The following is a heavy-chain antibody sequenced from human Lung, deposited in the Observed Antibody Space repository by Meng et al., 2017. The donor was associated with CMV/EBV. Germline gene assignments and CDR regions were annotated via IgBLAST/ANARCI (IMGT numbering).Heavy chain of an antibody. Sequence: XSXRLSCAASGFTFSSYWMHWVRQAPGKGLVWVSRISSDGSSTIYADSVKGRFTISRDNAKNTLYLQMNSLRGEDTAVYYCARHRADYYFDYWGQGTLVXVSS. CDR2: ISSDGSST. D-gene: IGHD2-21*02. V-gene: IGHV3-74*01. CDR3: ARHRADYYFDY. J-gene: IGHJ4*02. CDR1: GFTFSSYW.